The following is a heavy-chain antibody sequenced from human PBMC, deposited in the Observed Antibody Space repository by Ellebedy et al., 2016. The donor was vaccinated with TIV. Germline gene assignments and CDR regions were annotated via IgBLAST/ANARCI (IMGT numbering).Heavy chain of an antibody. J-gene: IGHJ5*02. Sequence: MPSETLSLTCAVYGGSFSGFYWSWIRQPPGKGLEWIGEINHSGGTTYNPSLKSRVSISVDTAKNQFSLGMNSGTAADTAVYYCARQGWTGYYWADNWFGPWGQGTLVTVSS. D-gene: IGHD3/OR15-3a*01. CDR3: ARQGWTGYYWADNWFGP. CDR2: INHSGGT. CDR1: GGSFSGFY. V-gene: IGHV4-34*01.